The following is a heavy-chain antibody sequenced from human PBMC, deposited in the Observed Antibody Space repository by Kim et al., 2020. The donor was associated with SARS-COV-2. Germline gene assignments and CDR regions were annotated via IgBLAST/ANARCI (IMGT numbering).Heavy chain of an antibody. Sequence: SETLSLTCTVSGGSVSSGSYYWSWIRQPPGKGLEWIGYIYYSGSTNYNPSLKSRVTISVDTSKNQFSLKLSSVTTADTAVYYCARVYYDYVWGSYRYHFDYWGQGTLVTVSS. J-gene: IGHJ4*02. CDR3: ARVYYDYVWGSYRYHFDY. D-gene: IGHD3-16*02. CDR1: GGSVSSGSYY. V-gene: IGHV4-61*01. CDR2: IYYSGST.